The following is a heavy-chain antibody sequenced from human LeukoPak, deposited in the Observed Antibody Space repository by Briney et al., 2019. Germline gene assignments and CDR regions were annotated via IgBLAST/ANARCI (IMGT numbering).Heavy chain of an antibody. CDR1: GFTFSSYA. CDR2: ISDSGVST. Sequence: PGGSLRLSCAASGFTFSSYAMSWVRQAPGKGLEWVSGISDSGVSTQYADSVKGRFTISRDNSKNTLYLQMNSLRAEDTAVYYCAKDLYRQLLDYWGQGTLITVSS. D-gene: IGHD1-26*01. CDR3: AKDLYRQLLDY. J-gene: IGHJ4*02. V-gene: IGHV3-23*01.